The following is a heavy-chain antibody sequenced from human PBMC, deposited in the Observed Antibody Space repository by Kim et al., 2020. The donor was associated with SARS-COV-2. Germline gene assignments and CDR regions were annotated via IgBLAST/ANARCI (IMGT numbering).Heavy chain of an antibody. D-gene: IGHD2-2*01. V-gene: IGHV4-31*03. CDR1: GGSISSGGYY. CDR2: IYYSGST. J-gene: IGHJ5*02. CDR3: ARYCSSTSCRWFDP. Sequence: SETLSLTCTVSGGSISSGGYYWSWIRQYPGKGLEWIWYIYYSGSTYYNPSLRSRVSISVDTSKNQFSLKLNSVTAADTAVYYCARYCSSTSCRWFDPWGQGTLVTVSS.